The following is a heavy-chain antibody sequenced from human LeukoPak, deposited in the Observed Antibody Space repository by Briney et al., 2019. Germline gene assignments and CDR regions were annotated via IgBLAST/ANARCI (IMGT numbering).Heavy chain of an antibody. CDR3: ARYGAYFFDY. D-gene: IGHD1-1*01. J-gene: IGHJ4*02. CDR2: IKQDGSDK. Sequence: GGSLRLSCAASGFTFSSYWMSWVRQAPGKGLEWVANIKQDGSDKYYVDSVRGRFTISRDNAKDSLYLQMNSLRAEDTAVYYCARYGAYFFDYWGQGTVVTVSS. CDR1: GFTFSSYW. V-gene: IGHV3-7*01.